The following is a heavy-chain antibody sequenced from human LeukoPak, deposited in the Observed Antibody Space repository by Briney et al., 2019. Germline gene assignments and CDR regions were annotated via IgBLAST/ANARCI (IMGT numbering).Heavy chain of an antibody. CDR2: INWGGGRT. CDR3: ARDLTTSDN. Sequence: GGSLRLSCAASGSTFDDYGMSWVRQAPGKGLEWVSGINWGGGRTGYADSLKGRFTISRGNAKNTLYLQMNSLRDEDTALYYCARDLTTSDNWGQGTLVTVSS. V-gene: IGHV3-20*04. J-gene: IGHJ4*02. CDR1: GSTFDDYG. D-gene: IGHD1/OR15-1a*01.